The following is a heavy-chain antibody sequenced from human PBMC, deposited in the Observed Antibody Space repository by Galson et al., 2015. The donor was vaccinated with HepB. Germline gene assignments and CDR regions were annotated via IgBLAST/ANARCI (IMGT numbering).Heavy chain of an antibody. CDR2: VYYSGST. J-gene: IGHJ4*02. CDR1: GGSISSFY. Sequence: LPLNCTVSGGSISSFYWSWIRQPPGKGLEWVGYVYYSGSTNYNPSLKIRVTISVDTSKNQFSRKLNSVTAADTAVYYCARHLYNGYDSWGQRTLVTVSS. CDR3: ARHLYNGYDS. D-gene: IGHD5-12*01. V-gene: IGHV4-59*08.